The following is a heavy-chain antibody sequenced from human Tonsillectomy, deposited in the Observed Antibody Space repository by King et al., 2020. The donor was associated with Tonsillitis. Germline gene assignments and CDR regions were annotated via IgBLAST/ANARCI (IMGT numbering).Heavy chain of an antibody. CDR1: GYTFTSYY. Sequence: VQLVESGAEVKKPGASVKVSCRASGYTFTSYYMHWVRQAPGQGLEWMGLINPSGGSTSYAQKFQGRVTMTRDTSTSTVYMELSRLRSEDTAVYYCARGDILTGYYPWSGYYGLDVWGQGTTVTVSS. V-gene: IGHV1-46*01. J-gene: IGHJ6*02. D-gene: IGHD3-9*01. CDR2: INPSGGST. CDR3: ARGDILTGYYPWSGYYGLDV.